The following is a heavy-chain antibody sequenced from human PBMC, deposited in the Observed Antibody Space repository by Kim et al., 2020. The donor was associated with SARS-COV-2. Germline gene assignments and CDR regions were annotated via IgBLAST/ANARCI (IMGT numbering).Heavy chain of an antibody. CDR1: DGSISCYY. CDR3: ARGTHYYDGAYFDC. D-gene: IGHD3-22*01. CDR2: IYYSGGT. J-gene: IGHJ4*02. Sequence: SQTLSLTCTVSDGSISCYYWSWIRQPPGKGLEWIGYIYYSGGTNYNPSLNSRVTISVDTSKNQLSLKVKSVTAADTAVYYCARGTHYYDGAYFDCWGQGTLVTVSS. V-gene: IGHV4-59*01.